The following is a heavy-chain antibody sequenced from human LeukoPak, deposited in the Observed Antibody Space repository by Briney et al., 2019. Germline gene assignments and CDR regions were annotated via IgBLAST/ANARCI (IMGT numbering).Heavy chain of an antibody. Sequence: GASVKVSCKASGYTFTGYYMHWVRQAPGQGLEWMGWINPNSGGTNYAQKFQGRVTTTRDTSISTAYMELSRLRSDDTAVYYCARTTPMVRGVYDYWGQGTLVTVSS. D-gene: IGHD3-10*01. CDR1: GYTFTGYY. V-gene: IGHV1-2*02. J-gene: IGHJ4*02. CDR2: INPNSGGT. CDR3: ARTTPMVRGVYDY.